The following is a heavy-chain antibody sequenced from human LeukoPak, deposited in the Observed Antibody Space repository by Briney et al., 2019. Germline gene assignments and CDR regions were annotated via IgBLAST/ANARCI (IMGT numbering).Heavy chain of an antibody. J-gene: IGHJ3*02. D-gene: IGHD2-15*01. V-gene: IGHV4-30-4*01. Sequence: PSQTLSLTCTVSGASIRSGDYYWGWIRQPPGKGLEWIGYIYDSGRTYYNPSLKSPITISVDTSENRFSLKLSPVTATDTAVYYCARDCSGGSCYGAFDIWGQGTMVTVSS. CDR2: IYDSGRT. CDR3: ARDCSGGSCYGAFDI. CDR1: GASIRSGDYY.